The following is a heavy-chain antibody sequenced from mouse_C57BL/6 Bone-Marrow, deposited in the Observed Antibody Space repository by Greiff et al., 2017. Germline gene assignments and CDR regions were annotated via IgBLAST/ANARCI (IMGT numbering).Heavy chain of an antibody. V-gene: IGHV1-64*01. CDR1: GSTFTASW. CDR3: ARRTHYFDY. Sequence: QVQLQQPGAELVRPGASVRLSCRASGSTFTASWMHWVKQRPGQGLEGIGKIHPNSGSTNYNEKFKSKATLTVDKSSSTAYMQLSSLTSEDSAVYYCARRTHYFDYWGQGTTLTVSS. CDR2: IHPNSGST. J-gene: IGHJ2*01.